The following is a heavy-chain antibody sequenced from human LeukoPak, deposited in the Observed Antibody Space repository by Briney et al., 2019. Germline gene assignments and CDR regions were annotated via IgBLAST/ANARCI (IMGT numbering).Heavy chain of an antibody. J-gene: IGHJ6*02. CDR3: VRGYSFGPYGMDV. V-gene: IGHV3-23*01. CDR2: ISGSGGST. CDR1: GFTFSSYA. Sequence: PGGSLRLSCAASGFTFSSYAMGWVRQAPGKGLEWVSAISGSGGSTYYADSVKGRFTISRDNSKNTLYLQMSSLRAEDTAVYFCVRGYSFGPYGMDVWGQGTTVTVSS. D-gene: IGHD2-15*01.